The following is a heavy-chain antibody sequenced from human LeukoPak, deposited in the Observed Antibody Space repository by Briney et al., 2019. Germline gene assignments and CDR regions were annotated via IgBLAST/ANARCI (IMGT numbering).Heavy chain of an antibody. D-gene: IGHD2-2*01. CDR2: ISSSTSYI. Sequence: GGPLTLSCAASGFTFSSHSMIWVRPAPGKGLEWVSSISSSTSYIYYADSVKGRFTISRDNAKNSRYLQMNSLRAEDTAVYYCARDRGSTSYWGQGTLVTVSS. CDR3: ARDRGSTSY. V-gene: IGHV3-21*01. CDR1: GFTFSSHS. J-gene: IGHJ4*02.